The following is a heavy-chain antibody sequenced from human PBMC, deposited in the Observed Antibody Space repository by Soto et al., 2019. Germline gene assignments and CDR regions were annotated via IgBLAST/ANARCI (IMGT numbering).Heavy chain of an antibody. V-gene: IGHV4-31*03. Sequence: QVQLQESGPGLVKPSQTLSLTCTVSGGSISSGGYYWSWIRQHPGKGLEWIGYIYYSGSTYYNPSLNSRVTISVDTSKNQFSLKLSSVTAADTDVYYCARDKFWSGYGFDPWGQGTLVTVSS. J-gene: IGHJ5*02. D-gene: IGHD3-3*01. CDR1: GGSISSGGYY. CDR2: IYYSGST. CDR3: ARDKFWSGYGFDP.